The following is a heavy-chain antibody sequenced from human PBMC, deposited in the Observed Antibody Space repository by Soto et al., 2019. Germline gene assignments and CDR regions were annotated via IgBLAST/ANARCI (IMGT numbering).Heavy chain of an antibody. CDR3: SILGSLWQHYYYDGMDV. CDR1: GYSFTSYS. Sequence: GESLKISCKGSGYSFTSYSIGWVRQMPGKSPEWMGVIYPGDSDTRNRPSFQGQVTISADKSISTAYLQWSSLKASDTAMYFFSILGSLWQHYYYDGMDVWGQGTTVTVSS. J-gene: IGHJ6*02. D-gene: IGHD3-10*01. V-gene: IGHV5-51*01. CDR2: IYPGDSDT.